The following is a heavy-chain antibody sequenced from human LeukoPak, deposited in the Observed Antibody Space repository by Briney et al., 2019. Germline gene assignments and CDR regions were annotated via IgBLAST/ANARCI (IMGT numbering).Heavy chain of an antibody. Sequence: ASVKVSCKVSGYTLTELSMHWVRQAPGKGLEWMGGFDPEDGETIYAQKFQGRVTMTEDTSTDTAYMELSSLRSEDTAVYYCATGTLEMATMRGDSYDAFDIWGQGTMVTVSS. D-gene: IGHD5-24*01. V-gene: IGHV1-24*01. J-gene: IGHJ3*02. CDR3: ATGTLEMATMRGDSYDAFDI. CDR1: GYTLTELS. CDR2: FDPEDGET.